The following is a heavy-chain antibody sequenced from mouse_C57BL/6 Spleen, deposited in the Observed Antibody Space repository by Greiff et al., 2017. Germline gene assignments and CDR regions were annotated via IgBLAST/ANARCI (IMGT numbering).Heavy chain of an antibody. CDR1: GYSFTSYY. D-gene: IGHD1-1*01. CDR3: ARGTTVVYFDY. CDR2: IYPGSGNT. V-gene: IGHV1-66*01. Sequence: QVQLQQSGPELVKPGASVKISCKASGYSFTSYYIHWVKQRPGQGLEWIGWIYPGSGNTKYNEKFKGKATLTADTSSSTAYMQLRSLTSEDSAVYYCARGTTVVYFDYWGQGTTLTVSS. J-gene: IGHJ2*01.